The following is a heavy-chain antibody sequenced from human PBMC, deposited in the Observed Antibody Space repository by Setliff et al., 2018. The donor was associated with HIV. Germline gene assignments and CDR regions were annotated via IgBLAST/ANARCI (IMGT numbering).Heavy chain of an antibody. D-gene: IGHD3-3*01. J-gene: IGHJ6*02. Sequence: SETLSLTCTVSGGSISSGSYYWSWIRQPAGKGLEWIGRIYTSGSTTYNPSLKSRVTISVHTSKNQFSLKLNSVTAADTAVYYCARRLQFLEFLHGVGGLDVWGQGTTVTVSS. CDR1: GGSISSGSYY. V-gene: IGHV4-61*02. CDR2: IYTSGST. CDR3: ARRLQFLEFLHGVGGLDV.